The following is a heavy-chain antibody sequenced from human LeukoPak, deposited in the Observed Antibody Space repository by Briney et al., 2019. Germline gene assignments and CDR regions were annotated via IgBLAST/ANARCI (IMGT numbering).Heavy chain of an antibody. CDR1: GGSFSGYY. D-gene: IGHD6-19*01. Sequence: SETLSLTCAVYGGSFSGYYWSWIRQPPGKGLEWIGEINHSGSTNYNPSLKSRVTISVDTSKNQFSLKLSSVTAADTAVYYCARGRTVAGPFDYWGQGTLVTVSS. V-gene: IGHV4-34*01. J-gene: IGHJ4*02. CDR3: ARGRTVAGPFDY. CDR2: INHSGST.